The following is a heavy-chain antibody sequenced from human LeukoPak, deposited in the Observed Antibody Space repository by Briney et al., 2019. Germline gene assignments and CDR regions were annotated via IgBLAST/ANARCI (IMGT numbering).Heavy chain of an antibody. CDR1: GFTFSSYA. Sequence: PGGSLRLSCAASGFTFSSYAMSWVRQAPGKGLEWVSAISGSGGSTYYADSVKGRFTISRDNSKNTPYLQMNSLRAEDTAVYYCATEEAVAGNFDYWGQGTLVTVSS. D-gene: IGHD6-19*01. CDR3: ATEEAVAGNFDY. CDR2: ISGSGGST. J-gene: IGHJ4*02. V-gene: IGHV3-23*01.